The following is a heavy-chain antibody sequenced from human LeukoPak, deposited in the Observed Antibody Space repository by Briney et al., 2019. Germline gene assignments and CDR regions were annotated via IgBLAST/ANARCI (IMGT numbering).Heavy chain of an antibody. J-gene: IGHJ3*02. CDR2: IYPGDSDT. Sequence: GESLKISCKGSGYSFTSYWIGWVRQMPGKGLEWMGIIYPGDSDTRYSPSFQGQVTISADKSISTAYLQWSSLKASDTAMYYCARQSHHTITGGAFDIWGQGTMVTVSS. V-gene: IGHV5-51*01. CDR3: ARQSHHTITGGAFDI. D-gene: IGHD1-14*01. CDR1: GYSFTSYW.